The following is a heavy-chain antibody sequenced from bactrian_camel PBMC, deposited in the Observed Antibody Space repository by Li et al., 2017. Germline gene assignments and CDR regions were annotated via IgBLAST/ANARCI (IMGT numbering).Heavy chain of an antibody. CDR2: IVSAGTNT. J-gene: IGHJ4*01. CDR3: TTDSHFAY. D-gene: IGHD1*01. CDR1: AFSFSDGY. V-gene: IGHV3-2*01. Sequence: HVQLVESGGGLVQPGGSLRLSCAGSAFSFSDGYVSWVRQAPGKGLEWLSSIVSAGTNTYYQDSVKGRFTISRDNAKNTVYLQMDRLKSEDTGLYFCTTDSHFAYWGQGTQVTVS.